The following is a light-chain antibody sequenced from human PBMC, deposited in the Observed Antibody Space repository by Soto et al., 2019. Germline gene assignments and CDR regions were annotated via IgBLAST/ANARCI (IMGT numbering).Light chain of an antibody. V-gene: IGLV1-47*01. J-gene: IGLJ7*01. Sequence: QSVLTQPPSASGTPGQRGTISCSGSSSNIGSNYVYWYQQLPGTAPKLLIYRNNQRPSGVPDRFSGSKSGTSASLAISGLRCEDEADYYCAAWDDSLSGPVFGGGTQLTLL. CDR2: RNN. CDR3: AAWDDSLSGPV. CDR1: SSNIGSNY.